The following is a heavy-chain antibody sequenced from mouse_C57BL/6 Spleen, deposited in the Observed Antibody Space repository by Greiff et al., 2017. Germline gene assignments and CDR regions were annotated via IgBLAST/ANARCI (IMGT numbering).Heavy chain of an antibody. J-gene: IGHJ3*01. CDR3: ARGTYYYGSSYGFAY. D-gene: IGHD1-1*01. CDR2: IYPGDGDT. V-gene: IGHV1-80*01. Sequence: VQRVESGAELVKPGASVKISCKASGYAFSSYWMNWVKQRPGKGLEWIGQIYPGDGDTNYNGKFKGKATLTADKSSSTAYMQLSSLTSEDSAVYFCARGTYYYGSSYGFAYWGQGTLVTVSA. CDR1: GYAFSSYW.